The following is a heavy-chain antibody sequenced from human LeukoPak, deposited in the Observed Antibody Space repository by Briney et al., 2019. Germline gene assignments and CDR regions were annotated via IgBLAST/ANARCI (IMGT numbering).Heavy chain of an antibody. V-gene: IGHV1-69*04. J-gene: IGHJ4*02. Sequence: APVKVSCKASGGTFSSYAISWVRQAPGQGLEWMGRIIPILGIANYAQKFQGRVTITADKSTSTAYMELSSLRSEDTAVYYCARPQDPPGANCGYWGQGTLVTVSS. CDR3: ARPQDPPGANCGY. CDR1: GGTFSSYA. CDR2: IIPILGIA. D-gene: IGHD2-15*01.